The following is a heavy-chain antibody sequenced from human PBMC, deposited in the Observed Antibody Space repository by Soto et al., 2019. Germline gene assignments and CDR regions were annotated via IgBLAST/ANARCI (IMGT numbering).Heavy chain of an antibody. Sequence: PGGALRVSCAASVFKFSNYAMSWVRQAPGKGLEWVSLISATGGGTYYADSVKGRFTISRDNSHNTLYLQVHSLTAEDTAVYYCAKDRRAGGNSAFYFDFWGQGAQVTVSS. CDR1: VFKFSNYA. CDR3: AKDRRAGGNSAFYFDF. D-gene: IGHD3-16*01. CDR2: ISATGGGT. J-gene: IGHJ4*02. V-gene: IGHV3-23*01.